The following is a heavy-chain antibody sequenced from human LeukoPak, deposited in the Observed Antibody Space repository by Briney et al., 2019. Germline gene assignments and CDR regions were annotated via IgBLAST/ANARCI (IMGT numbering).Heavy chain of an antibody. V-gene: IGHV1-69*13. Sequence: SVKVSCKASGGTFSSYAISWVRQAPGQGLEWMGGIIPIFGTANYAQKFQGRVTITADESTSTAYMELSSLRSEDTAVYYCARGGDTAMVDRYCFDYWGQGTLVTVSS. J-gene: IGHJ4*02. D-gene: IGHD5-18*01. CDR1: GGTFSSYA. CDR3: ARGGDTAMVDRYCFDY. CDR2: IIPIFGTA.